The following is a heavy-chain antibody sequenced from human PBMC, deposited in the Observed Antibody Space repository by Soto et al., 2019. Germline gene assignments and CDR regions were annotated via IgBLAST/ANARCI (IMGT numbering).Heavy chain of an antibody. D-gene: IGHD2-15*01. CDR2: IYYDGST. V-gene: IGHV4-39*01. Sequence: PAETLALTCTVSGGSGNSNNNYWAWIRQPPGKGLAWIASIYYDGSTYYNPSLKSRVTISIDTSKNQFSLRLRSVTAADTAIYYFAKVVVAATRHTDFDSWGQGTLVTVS. CDR3: AKVVVAATRHTDFDS. CDR1: GGSGNSNNNY. J-gene: IGHJ4*02.